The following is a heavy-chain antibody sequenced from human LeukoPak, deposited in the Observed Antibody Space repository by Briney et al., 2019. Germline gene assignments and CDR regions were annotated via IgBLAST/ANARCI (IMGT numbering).Heavy chain of an antibody. J-gene: IGHJ3*02. CDR3: AKCRVVLAVLDAFDI. CDR2: ISWNSDTL. CDR1: GFTFDDYA. Sequence: GGSLRLSCAASGFTFDDYAMYWVRQAPGKGLEWVSGISWNSDTLDYADSAKGRFTISRDNAKSSLYLQMNSLRAEDTALYYCAKCRVVLAVLDAFDIWGQGTLVTVSS. V-gene: IGHV3-9*01. D-gene: IGHD2-15*01.